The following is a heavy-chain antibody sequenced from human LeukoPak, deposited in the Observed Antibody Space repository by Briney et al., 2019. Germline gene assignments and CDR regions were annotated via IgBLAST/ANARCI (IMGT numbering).Heavy chain of an antibody. D-gene: IGHD6-19*01. CDR1: GFTFSSYG. CDR3: AKGGAYSSGWYESFDY. V-gene: IGHV3-23*01. CDR2: ISGSGGST. J-gene: IGHJ4*02. Sequence: GGSLRLSCAASGFTFSSYGMSWVRQAPGKGLEWVSAISGSGGSTYYADSVKGRFTISRDNSKNTLYLQMNSLRAEDTAVYYCAKGGAYSSGWYESFDYWGQGTLVTVSS.